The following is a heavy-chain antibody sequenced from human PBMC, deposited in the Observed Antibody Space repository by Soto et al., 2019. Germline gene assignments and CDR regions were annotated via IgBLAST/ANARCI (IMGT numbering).Heavy chain of an antibody. CDR1: GDSVSSNSAS. Sequence: SQTLSLTCAISGDSVSSNSASWNWIRQSPSRGLEWLGMTYYRSKWYNEYAVSLKSRMTVNADTSKNQFSLQLNSVTPEDTAVYYCARGNNDFLVSVFRSWGQGTTVTVSS. V-gene: IGHV6-1*01. CDR2: TYYRSKWYN. CDR3: ARGNNDFLVSVFRS. J-gene: IGHJ6*02. D-gene: IGHD3-9*01.